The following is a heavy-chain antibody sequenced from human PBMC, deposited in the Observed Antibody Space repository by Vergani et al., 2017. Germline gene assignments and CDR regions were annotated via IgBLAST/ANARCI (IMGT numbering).Heavy chain of an antibody. Sequence: EVQLVESGGGLVQPGGSLRLSCAASGFTFSSYSMNWVRQAPGKGLEWVSYISSSSSTIYYADSVKGRFTISRDNAKNSLYLQMNGLRAEDTAVYYCARVSGSYCGYWGQGTLVTVSS. CDR1: GFTFSSYS. D-gene: IGHD1-26*01. CDR2: ISSSSSTI. CDR3: ARVSGSYCGY. V-gene: IGHV3-48*01. J-gene: IGHJ4*02.